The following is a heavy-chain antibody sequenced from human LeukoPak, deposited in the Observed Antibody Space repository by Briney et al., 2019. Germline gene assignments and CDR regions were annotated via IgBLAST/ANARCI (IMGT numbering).Heavy chain of an antibody. CDR1: GGTFSSYA. D-gene: IGHD1-1*01. J-gene: IGHJ4*02. CDR2: IIPILGIA. CDR3: ARVKGDWNDGFDY. V-gene: IGHV1-69*04. Sequence: SVKVSCKASGGTFSSYAISWVRQAPGQGLEWMGRIIPILGIANYAQKFQGRVTITGDKSTSTAYMELSSLRSEDTAVYYCARVKGDWNDGFDYWGQGTLVTVSS.